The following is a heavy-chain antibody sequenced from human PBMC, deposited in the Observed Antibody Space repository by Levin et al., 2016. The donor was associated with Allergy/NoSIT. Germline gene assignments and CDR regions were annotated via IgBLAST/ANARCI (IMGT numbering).Heavy chain of an antibody. J-gene: IGHJ4*02. D-gene: IGHD2-15*01. V-gene: IGHV4-34*01. CDR3: ARGQSIVVVVAATPSFDY. CDR2: INHSGST. CDR1: GGSFSGYY. Sequence: SETLSLTCAVYGGSFSGYYWSWIRQPPGKGLEWIGEINHSGSTNYNPSLKSRVTISVDTSKNQFSLKLSSVTAADTAVYYCARGQSIVVVVAATPSFDYWGQGTLVTVSS.